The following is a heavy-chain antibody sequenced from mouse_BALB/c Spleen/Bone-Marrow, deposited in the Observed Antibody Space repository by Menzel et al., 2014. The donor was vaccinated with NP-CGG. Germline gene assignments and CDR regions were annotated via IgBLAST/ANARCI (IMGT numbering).Heavy chain of an antibody. V-gene: IGHV14-3*02. CDR1: GFNSKDTY. CDR3: ARSYRYIWFAY. D-gene: IGHD2-14*01. J-gene: IGHJ3*01. Sequence: EVQRVESGAELVKPGASVKLSCTGSGFNSKDTYMHWVKQRPEQGLEWIGRIDPANGSTSYDPKFQGKATITADTSSNTAYLQLSSLTSEDTAVYYCARSYRYIWFAYWGQGTMVTVSA. CDR2: IDPANGST.